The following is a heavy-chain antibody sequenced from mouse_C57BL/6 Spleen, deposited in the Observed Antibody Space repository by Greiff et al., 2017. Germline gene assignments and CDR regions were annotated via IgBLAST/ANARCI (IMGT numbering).Heavy chain of an antibody. Sequence: EVKVVESGGGLVQPKGSLKLSCAASGFSFNTYAMNWVRQAPGKGLEWVARIRSKSNNYATYYADSVKDSFTIYRDDSERMLYLQMNNLKTEDTSMYCCVRHVDYWGQGTTVTVSS. CDR2: IRSKSNNYAT. CDR3: VRHVDY. V-gene: IGHV10-1*01. J-gene: IGHJ4*01. CDR1: GFSFNTYA.